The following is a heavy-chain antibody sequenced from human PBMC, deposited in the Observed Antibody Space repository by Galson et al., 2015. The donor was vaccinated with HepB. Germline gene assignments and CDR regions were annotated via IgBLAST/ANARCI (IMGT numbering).Heavy chain of an antibody. CDR2: ISYDGSNK. CDR1: GFTFSSYA. J-gene: IGHJ3*02. V-gene: IGHV3-30*04. CDR3: ARVRDGYNLWSWFDPWGQGTLVTVSSGSASAPTDAFDI. D-gene: IGHD5-24*01. Sequence: SLRLSCAASGFTFSSYAMHWVRQAPGKGLEWVAVISYDGSNKYYADSVKGRFTISRDNSKNTLYLQMNSLRAEDTAVYYCARVRDGYNLWSWFDPWGQGTLVTVSSGSASAPTDAFDIWGQGTMVTVSS.